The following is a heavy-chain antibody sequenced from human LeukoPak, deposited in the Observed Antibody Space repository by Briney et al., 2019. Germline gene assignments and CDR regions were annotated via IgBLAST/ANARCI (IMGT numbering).Heavy chain of an antibody. CDR3: ARSYDSSGYYLDY. CDR1: GFTFSSYA. D-gene: IGHD3-22*01. J-gene: IGHJ4*02. V-gene: IGHV3-23*01. Sequence: GGSLRLSCAASGFTFSSYAMSWVRQAPGKGLEWVSGLSGSGGSTYYADSVKGRFTISRDNSKNTLYLQMNSLRAEDTAVYYCARSYDSSGYYLDYWGQGTLVTVSS. CDR2: LSGSGGST.